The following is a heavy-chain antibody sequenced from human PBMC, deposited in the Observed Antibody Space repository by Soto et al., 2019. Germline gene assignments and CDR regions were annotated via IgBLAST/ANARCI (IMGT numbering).Heavy chain of an antibody. D-gene: IGHD6-19*01. Sequence: PSETLSLTCTVSGGSISSRSYYWGWLRQPPGKGLEWIGSIYYSGSTYYNPSLKSRVTISVDTSKNQFSLKLSSVTAADTAVYYCARHGTTLRQWLVLNWFDPWGQGTLVTVSS. V-gene: IGHV4-39*01. CDR3: ARHGTTLRQWLVLNWFDP. CDR1: GGSISSRSYY. CDR2: IYYSGST. J-gene: IGHJ5*02.